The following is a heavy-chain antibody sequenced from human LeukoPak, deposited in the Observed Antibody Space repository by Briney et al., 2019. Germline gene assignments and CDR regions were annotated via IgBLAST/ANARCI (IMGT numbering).Heavy chain of an antibody. CDR3: AREMRPATRTLVAY. J-gene: IGHJ4*02. Sequence: ASVQVSCKASGYIFTGYWIHWVRQAPGQGLEWMGFINPNSGNTNYAQKFQGRVTMTRDTSINTAYMELSSLTSDDTAVYYCAREMRPATRTLVAYWGQGTLVTASS. CDR1: GYIFTGYW. V-gene: IGHV1-2*02. CDR2: INPNSGNT. D-gene: IGHD1-1*01.